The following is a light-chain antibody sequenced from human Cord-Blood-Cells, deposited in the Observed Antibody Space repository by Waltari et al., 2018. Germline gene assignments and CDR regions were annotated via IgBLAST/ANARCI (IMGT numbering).Light chain of an antibody. V-gene: IGKV4-1*01. CDR3: QQYYSTPFT. CDR1: QSVLYSSNNKNY. CDR2: WAS. J-gene: IGKJ3*01. Sequence: DIVMTQSPESLAVSLGERATINCKSRQSVLYSSNNKNYLAWYQQKPGQPPKLLIYWASTRESGVPDRFSGSGSGTDFTLTISSLQAEDVAVYYCQQYYSTPFTFGPGTKVDIK.